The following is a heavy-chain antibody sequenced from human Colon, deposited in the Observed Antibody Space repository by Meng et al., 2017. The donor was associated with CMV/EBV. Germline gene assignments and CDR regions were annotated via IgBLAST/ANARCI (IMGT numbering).Heavy chain of an antibody. CDR3: ARGLGHASNNSHDY. V-gene: IGHV4-59*11. D-gene: IGHD1-1*01. CDR1: DDSIRSHY. J-gene: IGHJ4*02. Sequence: SETLSLTCTVSDDSIRSHYGSWIRQPPGKGLEWMGYIYYSGSATYSPSLRSRITISVDTSKNQFSLNLRSVTAADTAMYFCARGLGHASNNSHDYWGQGTLVTVSS. CDR2: IYYSGSA.